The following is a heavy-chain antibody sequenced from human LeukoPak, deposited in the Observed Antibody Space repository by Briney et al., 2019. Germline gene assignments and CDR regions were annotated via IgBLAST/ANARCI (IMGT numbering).Heavy chain of an antibody. J-gene: IGHJ6*03. V-gene: IGHV4-34*01. D-gene: IGHD6-6*01. CDR3: ARGGREAARRVHYYYYMDV. CDR2: INHSGST. CDR1: GGSFSGYY. Sequence: SETLSLTCAVYGGSFSGYYWSWIRQPPGKGLEWIGEINHSGSTNYNPSLKSRVTISVDTSKNQFSLKLSSVTAADTAVYYCARGGREAARRVHYYYYMDVWGKGTTVTVSS.